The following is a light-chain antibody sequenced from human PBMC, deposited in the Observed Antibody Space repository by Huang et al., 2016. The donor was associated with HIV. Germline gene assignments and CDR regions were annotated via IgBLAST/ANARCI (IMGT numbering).Light chain of an antibody. CDR1: QSVSSSH. Sequence: ELVLTQSPATLSFSPVERTPPSSGASQSVSSSHLAWYQQKPGLAPRLLIYDASNRATGIPDRFSGSGSGADFTLTISRLDPEDFAVYYCQQYGASPYTFGQGTKLESK. J-gene: IGKJ2*01. CDR2: DAS. V-gene: IGKV3D-20*01. CDR3: QQYGASPYT.